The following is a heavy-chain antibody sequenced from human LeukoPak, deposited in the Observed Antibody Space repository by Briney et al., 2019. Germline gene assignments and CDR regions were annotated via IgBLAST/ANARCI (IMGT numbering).Heavy chain of an antibody. CDR1: GFTSSSYS. CDR2: ISSSSSYI. D-gene: IGHD3-10*01. Sequence: GGSLRLSCAASGFTSSSYSRNWVRQAPGKGLEWVSSISSSSSYIYYADSVKGRFTISRDNAKNSLYLQMNSLRAEDTAVYYCARAGFGELYGYWGQGTLVTVSS. J-gene: IGHJ4*02. V-gene: IGHV3-21*01. CDR3: ARAGFGELYGY.